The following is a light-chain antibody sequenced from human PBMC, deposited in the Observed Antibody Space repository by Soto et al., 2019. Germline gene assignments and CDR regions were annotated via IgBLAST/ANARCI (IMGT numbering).Light chain of an antibody. Sequence: DIQVTQSPPTLSASVGARVTSTCRTSQTISTWMAWYQQKPGKAPKLLVYDASTLQSGVASRFSGSGSGTEFTLIISVLQPDDSATYYCQQYTNTNNPWMFGQGTKVDI. J-gene: IGKJ1*01. CDR3: QQYTNTNNPWM. CDR2: DAS. V-gene: IGKV1-5*01. CDR1: QTISTW.